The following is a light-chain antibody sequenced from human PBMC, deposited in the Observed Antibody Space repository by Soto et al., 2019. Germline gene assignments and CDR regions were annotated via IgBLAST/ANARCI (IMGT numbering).Light chain of an antibody. CDR3: SSYAGSNIFV. Sequence: QSVLDQPPSASGSPGQSVTISCTGTSSDVGGYNFVAWYQQHPGKAPKLMISEVSKRPSGVPDRFSGSKSGNTASLTVSGLQAEDEADYYCSSYAGSNIFVFGTGTKVTVL. CDR2: EVS. J-gene: IGLJ1*01. V-gene: IGLV2-8*01. CDR1: SSDVGGYNF.